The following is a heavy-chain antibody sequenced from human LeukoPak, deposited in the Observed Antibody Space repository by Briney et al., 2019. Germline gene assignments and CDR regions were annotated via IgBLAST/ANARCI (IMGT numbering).Heavy chain of an antibody. D-gene: IGHD3-9*01. CDR1: GGSFSGYY. CDR3: ARGLGDHYDILTGGDI. J-gene: IGHJ3*02. V-gene: IGHV4-34*01. Sequence: PSETLSLTCAVYGGSFSGYYWSWIRQPPGKGLEWIGEINHSGSTNYNPPLKSRVTISVDTSKNQFSLKLSSVTAADTAVYYCARGLGDHYDILTGGDIWGQGTMVTVSS. CDR2: INHSGST.